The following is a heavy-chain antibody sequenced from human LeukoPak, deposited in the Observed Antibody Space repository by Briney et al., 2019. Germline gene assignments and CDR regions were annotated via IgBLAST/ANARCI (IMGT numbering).Heavy chain of an antibody. J-gene: IGHJ4*02. Sequence: ASVKVSRKASGYTFTGYYMHWVRQAPGQGLEWMGWINPNSGGTNYAQKFQGRVTMTRDTSISTAYMELSRLRSDDTAVYYCARGYDILTGYYYWGQGTLVTVSS. D-gene: IGHD3-9*01. CDR2: INPNSGGT. V-gene: IGHV1-2*02. CDR1: GYTFTGYY. CDR3: ARGYDILTGYYY.